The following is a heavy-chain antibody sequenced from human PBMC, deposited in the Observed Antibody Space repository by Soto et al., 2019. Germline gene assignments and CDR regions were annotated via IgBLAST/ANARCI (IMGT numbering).Heavy chain of an antibody. J-gene: IGHJ4*01. CDR3: GHSGGYRIIDY. CDR1: GFSLTSSGVG. D-gene: IGHD2-15*01. CDR2: IYWDEDK. V-gene: IGHV2-5*02. Sequence: QITLKESGPPLVKPTQTLTLTCTFSGFSLTSSGVGVGWIRQPPGKALEWLGIIYWDEDKRYSPSLKSRLTXTXVTSKNQVVLKMTYMDPVDTATYYCGHSGGYRIIDYWGQGILVTVSS.